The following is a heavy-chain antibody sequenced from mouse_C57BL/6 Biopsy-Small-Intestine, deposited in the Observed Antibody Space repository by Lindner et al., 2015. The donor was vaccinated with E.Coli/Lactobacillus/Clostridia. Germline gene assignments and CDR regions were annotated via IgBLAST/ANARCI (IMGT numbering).Heavy chain of an antibody. CDR1: GDTSSKKG. CDR2: IMPVNGIA. V-gene: IGHV1-84*02. Sequence: SVKVSCKASGDTSSKKGISWVRQAPGQGLEWVGSIMPVNGIANYAGKFQGRVTIDADTLTNTVYMELRSLTSEDTAVYFCVREYSGYDPYFDYWGQGTLVTVSS. J-gene: IGHJ2*01. D-gene: IGHD1-1*01. CDR3: VREYSGYDPYFDY.